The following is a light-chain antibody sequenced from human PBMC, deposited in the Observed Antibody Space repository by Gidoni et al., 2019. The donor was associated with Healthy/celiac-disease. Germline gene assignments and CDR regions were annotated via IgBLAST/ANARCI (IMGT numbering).Light chain of an antibody. V-gene: IGKV1-39*01. Sequence: DIQMTQSPSSLSASVGDRVTITCRASQSISSYLNWYQQKPGKAPKLLIYAASSLQSGVPSRFSGSVSGTDFTLTISSLQPEDFATYYWQQSYSTRALTFGGGTKVEIK. CDR3: QQSYSTRALT. J-gene: IGKJ4*01. CDR1: QSISSY. CDR2: AAS.